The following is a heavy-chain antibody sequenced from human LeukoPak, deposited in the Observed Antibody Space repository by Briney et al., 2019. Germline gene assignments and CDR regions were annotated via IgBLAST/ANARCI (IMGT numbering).Heavy chain of an antibody. D-gene: IGHD3-16*02. J-gene: IGHJ4*02. CDR1: GFTFSSYR. CDR2: ISSSHNNI. Sequence: GGSLRLSCAASGFTFSSYRMNWVRQAPGKGLDWVSSISSSHNNIYYADSVKGRFSISRDKAKNSLYLQMNSLRAEDTAVYYCARDRHYDYVWGTYRQDTFDFWGQGTLVTVSS. V-gene: IGHV3-21*01. CDR3: ARDRHYDYVWGTYRQDTFDF.